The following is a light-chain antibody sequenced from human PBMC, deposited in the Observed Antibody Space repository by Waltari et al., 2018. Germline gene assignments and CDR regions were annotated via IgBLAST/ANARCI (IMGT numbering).Light chain of an antibody. Sequence: QSALTQPPSASGSPGQSVTISCTGTSSDVGGYSYVSWYQHHPGKAPKLIIYEVYKRPSGVPDRFSGSKSGNTAALTVSGRQAEDEADYYCSSYAGSNKLGVFGTGTKVTVL. J-gene: IGLJ1*01. CDR2: EVY. V-gene: IGLV2-8*01. CDR3: SSYAGSNKLGV. CDR1: SSDVGGYSY.